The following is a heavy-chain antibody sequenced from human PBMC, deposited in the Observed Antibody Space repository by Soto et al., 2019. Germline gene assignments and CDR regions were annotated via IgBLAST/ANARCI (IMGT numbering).Heavy chain of an antibody. V-gene: IGHV3-30*18. Sequence: GGSLRLSCAASGFTFSSYGMHWVRQAPGKGLEWVAVISYDGSNKYYADSVKGRFTISRDNSKNTLYLQMNSLRAEDTAVYYCPKTYYYDSSGSDLDYWGQGTLVTVSS. CDR1: GFTFSSYG. J-gene: IGHJ4*02. CDR3: PKTYYYDSSGSDLDY. CDR2: ISYDGSNK. D-gene: IGHD3-22*01.